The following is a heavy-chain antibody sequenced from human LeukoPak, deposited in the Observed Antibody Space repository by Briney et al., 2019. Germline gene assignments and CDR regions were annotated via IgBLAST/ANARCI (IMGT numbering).Heavy chain of an antibody. Sequence: SVKVSCKASGGTFSSYAISWVRQAPGQGLEWMGGIIPIFGTANYAQKFQGRVAITADESTSTAYMELSSLRSEDTAVYYCAREGNCGGDCYDYWGQGTLVTVSS. CDR2: IIPIFGTA. CDR3: AREGNCGGDCYDY. J-gene: IGHJ4*02. V-gene: IGHV1-69*13. D-gene: IGHD2-21*01. CDR1: GGTFSSYA.